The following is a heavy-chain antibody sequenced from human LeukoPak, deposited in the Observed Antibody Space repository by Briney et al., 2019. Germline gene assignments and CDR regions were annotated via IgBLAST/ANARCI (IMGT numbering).Heavy chain of an antibody. J-gene: IGHJ6*03. CDR3: SRDFGEPTGYYMDV. Sequence: ASVKVSCKASGYTFTGYYMHWVRQAPGQGLEWMGWINPNSGDTKYAQKFQGRVTMTRDTSISTAYMELSSLRSDDTAVYYCSRDFGEPTGYYMDVWGKGTTVTVSS. D-gene: IGHD3-3*01. V-gene: IGHV1-2*02. CDR2: INPNSGDT. CDR1: GYTFTGYY.